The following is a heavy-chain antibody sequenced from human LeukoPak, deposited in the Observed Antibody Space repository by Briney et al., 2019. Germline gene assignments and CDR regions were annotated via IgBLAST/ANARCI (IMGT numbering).Heavy chain of an antibody. J-gene: IGHJ4*02. V-gene: IGHV3-49*03. CDR3: TRAGYYDSSGYSDY. Sequence: PGGSLRLSCTASGFTFGDYAMSWFRQAPGKGLEWVGFIRSKAYGGTTEYAASVKGRFTISRDDSKSIAYLQMNSLKTEDTAVYYCTRAGYYDSSGYSDYWGQGTLVTVSS. D-gene: IGHD3-22*01. CDR1: GFTFGDYA. CDR2: IRSKAYGGTT.